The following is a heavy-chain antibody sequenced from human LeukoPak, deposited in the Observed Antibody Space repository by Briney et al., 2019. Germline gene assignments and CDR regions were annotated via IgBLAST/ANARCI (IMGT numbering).Heavy chain of an antibody. J-gene: IGHJ4*02. CDR1: GFTFSSYW. Sequence: GGSLGLSCAASGFTFSSYWMTWVRQAPGKGLEWVANIKEDGSEIYYLDSVKGRFTISRDNTKNSLYLQMNSLRAEDTAVYYCAIGVYHYDYWGQGTLVTVSS. CDR3: AIGVYHYDY. V-gene: IGHV3-7*01. D-gene: IGHD3-3*01. CDR2: IKEDGSEI.